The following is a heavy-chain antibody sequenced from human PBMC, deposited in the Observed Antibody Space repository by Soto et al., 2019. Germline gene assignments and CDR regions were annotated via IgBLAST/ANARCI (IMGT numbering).Heavy chain of an antibody. CDR2: INHSGST. V-gene: IGHV4-34*01. CDR1: GGSFSGYY. CDR3: AKLLASRGVAGTGYYYYMDV. D-gene: IGHD6-19*01. Sequence: SETLSLTCAVYGGSFSGYYWSWIRQPPGKGLEWIGEINHSGSTNYNPSLKSRVTISVDTSKNQFSLKLSSVTAADTAVYYCAKLLASRGVAGTGYYYYMDVWGKGTTVTVSS. J-gene: IGHJ6*03.